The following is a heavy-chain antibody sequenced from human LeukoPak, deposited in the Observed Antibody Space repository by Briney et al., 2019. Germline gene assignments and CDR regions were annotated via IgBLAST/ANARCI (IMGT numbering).Heavy chain of an antibody. V-gene: IGHV3-23*01. D-gene: IGHD3-22*01. CDR2: ISVSGSST. CDR1: GFSFSDYY. Sequence: GGSLRLSCAASGFSFSDYYISWIRQAPGKGLEWVSVISVSGSSTYYADSVKGRFTISRDSSKSTLYLQMNSLRAEDTAIYYCAKNHDSNGYHTDDAFDLWGQGTMVTVSS. CDR3: AKNHDSNGYHTDDAFDL. J-gene: IGHJ3*01.